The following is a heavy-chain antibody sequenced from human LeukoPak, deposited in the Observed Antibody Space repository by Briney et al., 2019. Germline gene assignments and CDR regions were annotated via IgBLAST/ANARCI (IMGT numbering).Heavy chain of an antibody. D-gene: IGHD2-2*01. CDR1: LGSPSNNY. Sequence: PSETLSLTCTHSLGSPSNNYWSWIRQPPGKGLEWIGFIYVRGSTNYKPFLKSRGTISVDTSKNQFSLKLNSVTAADAAVYYCARHSCSNTTWESSFDYCGQGTLVTVSS. CDR2: IYVRGST. CDR3: ARHSCSNTTWESSFDY. V-gene: IGHV4-59*08. J-gene: IGHJ4*02.